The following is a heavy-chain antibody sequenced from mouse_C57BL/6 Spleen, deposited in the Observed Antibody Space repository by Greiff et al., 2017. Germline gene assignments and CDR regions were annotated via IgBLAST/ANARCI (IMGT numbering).Heavy chain of an antibody. CDR1: GFTFSDYY. CDR2: INYDGSST. V-gene: IGHV5-16*01. CDR3: ARGEALYYGSSPWFAY. J-gene: IGHJ3*01. Sequence: EVQLVESEGGLVQPGSSMKLSCTASGFTFSDYYMAWVRQVPEKGLEWVANINYDGSSTYYLDSLKSRFIISRDNAKNILYLQMSSLKSEDTATYYCARGEALYYGSSPWFAYWGQGTLVTVSA. D-gene: IGHD1-1*01.